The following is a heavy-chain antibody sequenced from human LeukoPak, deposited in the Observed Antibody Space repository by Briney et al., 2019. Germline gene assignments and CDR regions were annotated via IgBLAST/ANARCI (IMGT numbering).Heavy chain of an antibody. D-gene: IGHD5-24*01. V-gene: IGHV1-69*13. CDR2: IIPIFGTA. CDR3: ARGRRWLLED. J-gene: IGHJ4*02. Sequence: SVKVSCKASGYTFTSHDINWVRQAPGQGLEWMGGIIPIFGTANYAQKFQGRVTITADESTSTVYMELSSLRSEDTAVYYCARGRRWLLEDWGQGTLVTVSS. CDR1: GYTFTSHD.